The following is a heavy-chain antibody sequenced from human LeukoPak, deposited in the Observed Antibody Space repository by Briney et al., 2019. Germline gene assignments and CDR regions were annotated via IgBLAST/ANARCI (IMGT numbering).Heavy chain of an antibody. D-gene: IGHD1-26*01. CDR1: GGTFSSYA. J-gene: IGHJ4*02. CDR2: IIPIFGTA. V-gene: IGHV1-69*01. Sequence: SVKVSCKASGGTFSSYAISWVRQAPGQGLEWMGGIIPIFGTANYAQKFQGRVTITADESASTAYMELSSLTSEDTAVYYCARGRWVGTTQAYYLDYWGQGTLVTVSS. CDR3: ARGRWVGTTQAYYLDY.